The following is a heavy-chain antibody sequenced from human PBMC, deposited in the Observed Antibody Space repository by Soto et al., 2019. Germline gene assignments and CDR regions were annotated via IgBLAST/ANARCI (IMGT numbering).Heavy chain of an antibody. CDR3: ARIRATDYDIDY. CDR1: GSIFGCDW. CDR2: IDRHANDK. J-gene: IGHJ4*02. V-gene: IGHV3-7*03. D-gene: IGHD3-22*01. Sequence: PGGSLRRSWSAAGSIFGCDWMPWVRRAPGKGRELVANIDRHANDKYYVDSVTGRFTTSRDTPQNSLLLQMNNLRAAHTAVYFCARIRATDYDIDYWGQGTLVTVSS.